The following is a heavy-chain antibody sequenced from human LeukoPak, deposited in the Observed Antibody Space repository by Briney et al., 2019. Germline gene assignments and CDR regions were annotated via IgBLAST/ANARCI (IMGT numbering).Heavy chain of an antibody. CDR2: ISSSGSTI. Sequence: GGSLRLSCAASGFTFSDYYMSWIRQAPGKGLEWVSYISSSGSTIYYADSVKGRFTISRDNAKNSLYLQMNSLRAEDTAVYYCARDRYYDSSGYYYHWGQGTLVTVSS. CDR1: GFTFSDYY. CDR3: ARDRYYDSSGYYYH. D-gene: IGHD3-22*01. V-gene: IGHV3-11*04. J-gene: IGHJ5*02.